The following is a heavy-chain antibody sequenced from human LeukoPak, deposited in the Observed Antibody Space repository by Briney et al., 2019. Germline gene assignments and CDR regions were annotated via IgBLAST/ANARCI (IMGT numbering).Heavy chain of an antibody. Sequence: SVKVSCKASGGTFSSYAISWVRQAPGQGLEWMGRIIPVLDIADYAQKFQGRVTITADKSTSTASMELSSLRSEDTAVYYCARVSEPCSGGSCYSYSYWGQGTLVTVSS. CDR2: IIPVLDIA. CDR1: GGTFSSYA. V-gene: IGHV1-69*04. J-gene: IGHJ4*02. D-gene: IGHD2-15*01. CDR3: ARVSEPCSGGSCYSYSY.